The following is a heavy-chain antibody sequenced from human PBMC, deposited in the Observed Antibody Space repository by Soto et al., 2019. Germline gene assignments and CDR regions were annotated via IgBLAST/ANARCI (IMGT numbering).Heavy chain of an antibody. Sequence: QVQLVESGGGVVQPGRSLRLSCAASGFTFSSYGMHWVRQAPGKGLERVAVISYDGSNKYYADSVKGRFTISRDNSKNTLYLQMNSLRAEDTAVYYCAKLIGYCSSTSCYDAFDIWGQGTMVTVSS. D-gene: IGHD2-2*01. CDR3: AKLIGYCSSTSCYDAFDI. CDR2: ISYDGSNK. V-gene: IGHV3-30*18. CDR1: GFTFSSYG. J-gene: IGHJ3*02.